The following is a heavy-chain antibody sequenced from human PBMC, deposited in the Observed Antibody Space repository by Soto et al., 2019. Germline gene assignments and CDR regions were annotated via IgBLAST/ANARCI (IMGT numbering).Heavy chain of an antibody. Sequence: QVQLVQSGAEVKKPGSSVKVSCKASGGTFSSYTISWVRQAPGQGLEWMGRIIPILGIANYAQKFQGRVTITEDKSTRTAYMELSSLRSEDTDVYYCARDLGTTPPMPFDYWGQGTLVTVSS. D-gene: IGHD5-12*01. V-gene: IGHV1-69*08. CDR3: ARDLGTTPPMPFDY. CDR2: IIPILGIA. J-gene: IGHJ4*02. CDR1: GGTFSSYT.